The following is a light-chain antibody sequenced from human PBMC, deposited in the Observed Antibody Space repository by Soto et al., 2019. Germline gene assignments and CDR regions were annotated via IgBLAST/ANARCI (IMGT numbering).Light chain of an antibody. Sequence: QSALTQPASVSGSPGQSITISCTGTSSDVGGYNYVSWYQQHPGKAPKLTIYDVSNRPSGVSNRFSGSKSGNTASLTISGLQAEDEADYFCSSYTTSSTVVFGGGTKQTVL. CDR1: SSDVGGYNY. CDR2: DVS. J-gene: IGLJ2*01. CDR3: SSYTTSSTVV. V-gene: IGLV2-14*01.